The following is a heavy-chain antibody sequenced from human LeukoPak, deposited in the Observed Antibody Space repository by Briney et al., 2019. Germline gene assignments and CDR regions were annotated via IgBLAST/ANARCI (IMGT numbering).Heavy chain of an antibody. Sequence: GGSLRLSCAASGFTFKTFEMDWVRQAPRRGLEWVSYISSGSSTIYYADSVKGRFTISRDNAKNSLYLQMDSLRAEDTAVYYCARHPNLNDYGVSSPSYWGQGTPVTVSS. CDR3: ARHPNLNDYGVSSPSY. CDR1: GFTFKTFE. D-gene: IGHD4/OR15-4a*01. V-gene: IGHV3-48*03. CDR2: ISSGSSTI. J-gene: IGHJ4*02.